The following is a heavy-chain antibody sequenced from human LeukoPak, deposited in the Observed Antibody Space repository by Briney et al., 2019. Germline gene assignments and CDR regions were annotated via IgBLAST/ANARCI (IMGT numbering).Heavy chain of an antibody. D-gene: IGHD6-13*01. J-gene: IGHJ1*01. CDR2: INHSGST. CDR1: GGSISSGGYY. V-gene: IGHV4-30-2*01. Sequence: SQTLSLTCTVSGGSISSGGYYWSWIRQPPGKGLEWIGEINHSGSTNYNPSLKSRVTISVDTSKNQFSLKLSSVTAADTAVYYCAREPGYSSSWYRYFQHWGQGTLVTVSS. CDR3: AREPGYSSSWYRYFQH.